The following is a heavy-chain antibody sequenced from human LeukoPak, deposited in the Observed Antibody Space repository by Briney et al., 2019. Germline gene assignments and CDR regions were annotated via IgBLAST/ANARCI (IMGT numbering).Heavy chain of an antibody. CDR2: ISGSGGST. J-gene: IGHJ4*02. CDR1: GFTFSSYA. V-gene: IGHV3-23*01. D-gene: IGHD3-9*01. CDR3: AKDPGSLRYFDWLGLGDY. Sequence: GGSLRLSCAASGFTFSSYAMSWVRQAPGKGLEWVSAISGSGGSTYYADSVKGRFTISRDNSKNTLYLQMNSLRAEDTAVYYCAKDPGSLRYFDWLGLGDYWGQGTLVTVSS.